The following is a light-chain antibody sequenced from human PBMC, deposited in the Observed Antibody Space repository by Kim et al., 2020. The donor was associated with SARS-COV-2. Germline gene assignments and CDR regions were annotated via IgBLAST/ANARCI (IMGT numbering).Light chain of an antibody. Sequence: QSALTQPASVSGSPGQSITISCTGTSSDVGGYNYVSWYQQHPGKAPKLMIYDVDKRPSGVPGRFSGSKFGNTASLTISGLQDEDEGDYYCSSYVGGLTFYYVSGIGTKVTVL. J-gene: IGLJ1*01. CDR2: DVD. CDR1: SSDVGGYNY. CDR3: SSYVGGLTFYYV. V-gene: IGLV2-11*01.